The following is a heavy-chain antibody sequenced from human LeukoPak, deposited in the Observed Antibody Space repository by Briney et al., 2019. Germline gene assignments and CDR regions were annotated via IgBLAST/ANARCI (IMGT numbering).Heavy chain of an antibody. CDR1: GGSISTSSYY. J-gene: IGHJ4*02. V-gene: IGHV4-39*01. CDR3: AAPDILTGLKSFDY. CDR2: IYYSGST. D-gene: IGHD3-9*01. Sequence: SETLSLTCTVSGGSISTSSYYWGWIRQPPGKGLEWIGSIYYSGSTYYNPSLKSRVTISVDTSKNQFSLKLSSVTAADTAVYYCAAPDILTGLKSFDYWGQGTLVTVSS.